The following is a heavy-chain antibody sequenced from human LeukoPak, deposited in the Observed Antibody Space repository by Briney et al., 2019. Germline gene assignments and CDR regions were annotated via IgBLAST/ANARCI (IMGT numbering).Heavy chain of an antibody. V-gene: IGHV5-10-1*01. CDR2: IDPSDSYT. D-gene: IGHD6-13*01. Sequence: GESLRISCKGSGYSFTSYWISWVRQLPGKGREWMGRIDPSDSYTNYSPSFQGHVTISADKSISTAYLQWSSLKASDTAMYYCARPTGIAKDAFDMWGQGTMVTVSS. J-gene: IGHJ3*02. CDR3: ARPTGIAKDAFDM. CDR1: GYSFTSYW.